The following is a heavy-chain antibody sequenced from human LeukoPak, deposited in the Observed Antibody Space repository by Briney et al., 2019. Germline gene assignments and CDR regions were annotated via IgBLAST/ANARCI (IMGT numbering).Heavy chain of an antibody. CDR2: IYSGGST. CDR1: GFTVSSNY. Sequence: GGSLRLSCAASGFTVSSNYMSWVRQAPGKGLEWVSVIYSGGSTYYADSVKGRFTISRDNSKNSLYLQMNSLRAEDTAVYYCARSYCSGGSCYSEFDYWGQGTLVTVSS. V-gene: IGHV3-66*01. D-gene: IGHD2-15*01. CDR3: ARSYCSGGSCYSEFDY. J-gene: IGHJ4*02.